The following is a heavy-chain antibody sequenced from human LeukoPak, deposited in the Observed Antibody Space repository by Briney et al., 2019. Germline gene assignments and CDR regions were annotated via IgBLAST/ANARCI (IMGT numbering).Heavy chain of an antibody. CDR3: ARDLGGSGSYYIVAGDY. V-gene: IGHV4-39*07. J-gene: IGHJ4*02. D-gene: IGHD3-10*01. CDR2: IYYSGST. CDR1: GGSISSSSYY. Sequence: SETPSLTCTVSGGSISSSSYYWGWIRQPPGKGLEWIGSIYYSGSTYYNPSLKSRVTISVDTSKNQFSLKLSSVTAADTAVYYCARDLGGSGSYYIVAGDYWGQGTLVTVSS.